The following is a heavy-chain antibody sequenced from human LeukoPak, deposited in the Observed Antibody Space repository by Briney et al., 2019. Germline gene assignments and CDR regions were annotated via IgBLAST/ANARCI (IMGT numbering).Heavy chain of an antibody. Sequence: GASVKVSCKASGGTFSSYAISWVRQAPGQGLEWMGRIIPIFGTANYAQKFQGRVTITTDESTSTAYMELSSLRPEDTAVYYCARERADYYGSSGYYDYWGQGTLVTVSS. CDR1: GGTFSSYA. V-gene: IGHV1-69*05. D-gene: IGHD3-22*01. CDR2: IIPIFGTA. CDR3: ARERADYYGSSGYYDY. J-gene: IGHJ4*02.